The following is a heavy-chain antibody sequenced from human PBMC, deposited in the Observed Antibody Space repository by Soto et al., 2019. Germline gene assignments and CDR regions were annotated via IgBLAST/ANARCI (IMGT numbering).Heavy chain of an antibody. V-gene: IGHV3-30-3*01. Sequence: PGGSLRLSCAASGFTFSSYAMRWVRQAPGKGLEWVAVISYDGSNKYYADSVKGRFTISRDNSKNTLYLQMNSLRAEDTAVYYCARGELVVTLLRFYYYYGMDVWGQGTTVTVSS. CDR1: GFTFSSYA. CDR3: ARGELVVTLLRFYYYYGMDV. CDR2: ISYDGSNK. J-gene: IGHJ6*02. D-gene: IGHD2-15*01.